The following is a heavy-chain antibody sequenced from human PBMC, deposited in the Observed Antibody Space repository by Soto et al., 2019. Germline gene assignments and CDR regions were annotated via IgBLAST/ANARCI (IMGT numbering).Heavy chain of an antibody. D-gene: IGHD1-1*01. Sequence: GGSLRLSCAASGFTFSSYGMHWVRKAPGKGLEWVSIISGSSSNKYYADSVKGRFTISRDNSKNTLHLQMNSLRAEDTAVYYCAANWYENWFDPWGQGTLVTVSS. J-gene: IGHJ5*02. CDR1: GFTFSSYG. CDR2: ISGSSSNK. CDR3: AANWYENWFDP. V-gene: IGHV3-23*01.